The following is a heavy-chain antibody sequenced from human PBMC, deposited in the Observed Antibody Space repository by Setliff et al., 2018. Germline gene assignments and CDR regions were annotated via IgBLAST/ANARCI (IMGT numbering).Heavy chain of an antibody. J-gene: IGHJ4*02. CDR3: ARPSGYCSGGSCYPPDY. D-gene: IGHD2-15*01. Sequence: SETLSLTCTVSGGSISSHYWSWIRQPPGKGLEWIGSIYCSGSTNYNPSLKSRVTISVDTSENQFSLRLNSVTAADTAVYYCARPSGYCSGGSCYPPDYWGQGTLVTVSS. CDR2: IYCSGST. CDR1: GGSISSHY. V-gene: IGHV4-59*11.